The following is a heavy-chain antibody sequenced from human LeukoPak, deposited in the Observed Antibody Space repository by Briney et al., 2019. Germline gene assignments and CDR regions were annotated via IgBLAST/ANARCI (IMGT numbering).Heavy chain of an antibody. CDR3: AKVEGTYDFWSGYYPYYFDY. CDR2: ISGSGGST. CDR1: GFTFSSYA. Sequence: GGSLRLSCAASGFTFSSYAMSWVRQAPGKGLEWVSAISGSGGSTYYADSVKGRFTISRDNSKNTLYLQVNSLRAEDTAVYYRAKVEGTYDFWSGYYPYYFDYWGQGTLVTVSS. J-gene: IGHJ4*02. V-gene: IGHV3-23*01. D-gene: IGHD3-3*01.